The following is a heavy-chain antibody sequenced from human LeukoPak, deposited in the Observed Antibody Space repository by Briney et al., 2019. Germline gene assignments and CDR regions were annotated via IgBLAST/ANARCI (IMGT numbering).Heavy chain of an antibody. V-gene: IGHV3-23*01. Sequence: GGSLRLSCAASGFTVRDYVMTWVHQAPGKGLEWVSSISASGAMTYYADSVKGRFTVSRDNSKNTLYLQMNSLRAEDTAVYYCAKEREGYYFDYWGQGTLVTVSS. D-gene: IGHD1-26*01. CDR3: AKEREGYYFDY. CDR1: GFTVRDYV. J-gene: IGHJ4*02. CDR2: ISASGAMT.